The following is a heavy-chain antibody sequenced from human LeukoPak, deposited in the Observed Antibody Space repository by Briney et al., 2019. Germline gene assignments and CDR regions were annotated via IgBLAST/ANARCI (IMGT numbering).Heavy chain of an antibody. J-gene: IGHJ4*02. CDR3: ARAGLLWFGESTALDY. Sequence: GGSLRLSCAASGFTFSSYSMNWVRQAPGKGLEWVSSISSSSYIYYADSVKGRFTISRDNAKNSLYLQMNSLRAEDTAVYYCARAGLLWFGESTALDYWGQGTLVTVSS. V-gene: IGHV3-21*01. D-gene: IGHD3-10*01. CDR2: ISSSSYI. CDR1: GFTFSSYS.